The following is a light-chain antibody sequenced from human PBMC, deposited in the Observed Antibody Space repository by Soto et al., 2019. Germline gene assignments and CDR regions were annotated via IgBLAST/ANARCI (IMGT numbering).Light chain of an antibody. CDR1: SSDVGIYKY. V-gene: IGLV2-14*01. J-gene: IGLJ1*01. CDR2: EVS. Sequence: QSALTQPASVSGSPGQSITISCTGTSSDVGIYKYISWYQQHPGKAPKLLIYEVSNRPSGVSNRFSGSKSGNTASLTISGLQAEDEANYYCKSYTSINILVFGTGTKVTVL. CDR3: KSYTSINILV.